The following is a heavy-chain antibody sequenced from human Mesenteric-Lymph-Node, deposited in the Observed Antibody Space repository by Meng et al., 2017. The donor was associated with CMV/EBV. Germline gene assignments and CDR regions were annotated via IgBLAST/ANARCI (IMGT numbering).Heavy chain of an antibody. CDR1: GSRCPNEL. Sequence: KATGSRCPNELIAWWPPRPGTCLEVMGISYPVESETKYSPSCQGHVSSSVDKSISTGDLQWDSLKASDTAIYYCTRRSSLYNWNDVDDWGQGTLVTVSS. V-gene: IGHV5-51*06. J-gene: IGHJ4*02. D-gene: IGHD1-1*01. CDR3: TRRSSLYNWNDVDD. CDR2: SYPVESET.